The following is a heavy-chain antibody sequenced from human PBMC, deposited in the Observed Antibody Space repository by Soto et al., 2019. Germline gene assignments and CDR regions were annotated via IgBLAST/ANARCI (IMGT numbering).Heavy chain of an antibody. CDR3: ARESGDWPLNWFDP. CDR2: ITSDGKSK. CDR1: GFNFSNYW. V-gene: IGHV3-74*01. J-gene: IGHJ5*02. Sequence: PGGSLRLSCAASGFNFSNYWMHWVRQRPAEGLVWVSRITSDGKSKAYAESVKGRFAISRDNAKNTLYLQMNGLTAEDTAVYYCARESGDWPLNWFDPWGQGTLVTVSS. D-gene: IGHD2-21*02.